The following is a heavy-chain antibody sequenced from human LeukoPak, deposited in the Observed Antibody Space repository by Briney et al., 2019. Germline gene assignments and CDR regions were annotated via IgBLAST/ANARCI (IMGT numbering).Heavy chain of an antibody. CDR1: GYTLTSYG. J-gene: IGHJ4*02. CDR3: ARVRAAPYSSGWYAPTTLGYFDY. V-gene: IGHV1-18*01. CDR2: ISAYNGST. D-gene: IGHD6-19*01. Sequence: ASVKVSCKASGYTLTSYGISWVRQAPGQGLEWMGWISAYNGSTNYAQKLQGRVTMTTDTSTSTAYMELRSLRSDDTAVYYCARVRAAPYSSGWYAPTTLGYFDYWGQGTLVTVSS.